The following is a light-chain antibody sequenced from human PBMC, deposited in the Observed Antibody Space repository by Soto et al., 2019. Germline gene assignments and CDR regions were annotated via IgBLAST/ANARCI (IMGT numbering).Light chain of an antibody. J-gene: IGLJ1*01. CDR3: SSYAGARYFYV. CDR2: EVS. CDR1: SSDVGGYVY. V-gene: IGLV2-8*01. Sequence: QSALTQPPSASGSPGQSVTISCTGTSSDVGGYVYVSWYQQHPGKAPKLIIYEVSKRPPGVPDRFSGSKSGDTASLTVSGLQAEDEADYYCSSYAGARYFYVFGTGTKLTVL.